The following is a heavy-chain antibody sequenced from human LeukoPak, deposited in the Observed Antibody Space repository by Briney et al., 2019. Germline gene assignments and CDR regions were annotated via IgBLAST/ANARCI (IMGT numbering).Heavy chain of an antibody. CDR1: GVTFSSYA. V-gene: IGHV3-23*01. CDR3: ARESTYYYDSGSSGPHYVDN. Sequence: GESLRLSCAASGVTFSSYAMSWVRQAPGKGLEWVSAIVGSGGSTYYADSVKGRFTISRDNPKNTLYLQLNSLRAEDTAVYYCARESTYYYDSGSSGPHYVDNCGQGTLVTVSS. J-gene: IGHJ4*02. CDR2: IVGSGGST. D-gene: IGHD3-10*01.